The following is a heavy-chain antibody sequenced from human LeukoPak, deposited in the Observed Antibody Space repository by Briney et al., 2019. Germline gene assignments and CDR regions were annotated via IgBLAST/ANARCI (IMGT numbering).Heavy chain of an antibody. CDR3: ARDHYYDSSGSEDY. CDR1: GYTFTSYG. CDR2: ISAYNGNT. V-gene: IGHV1-18*01. J-gene: IGHJ4*02. Sequence: GASVKVSCKASGYTFTSYGISWVRQAPGQGLEWMGWISAYNGNTNYAQKLQGRVTMTTDTSTSTAYMELRSLRSDDTAVYYCARDHYYDSSGSEDYWGQGTLATVSS. D-gene: IGHD3-22*01.